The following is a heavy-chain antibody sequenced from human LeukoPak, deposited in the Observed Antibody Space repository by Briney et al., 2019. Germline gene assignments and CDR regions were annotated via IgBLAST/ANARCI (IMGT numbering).Heavy chain of an antibody. V-gene: IGHV3-53*01. Sequence: PGGSLRLSCAASGFTVSSNYMSWVRQAPGKGLEWVSVIYSGVGTHYADSVKGRFTISRDNSTNTLYLQMNSLRAEDTAVYYCARTLNPLDYYGSGSYYEGFDYWGQGTLVTVSS. J-gene: IGHJ4*02. CDR3: ARTLNPLDYYGSGSYYEGFDY. CDR1: GFTVSSNY. D-gene: IGHD3-10*01. CDR2: IYSGVGT.